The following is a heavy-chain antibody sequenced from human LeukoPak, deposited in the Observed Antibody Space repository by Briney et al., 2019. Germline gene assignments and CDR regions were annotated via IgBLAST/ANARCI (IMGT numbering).Heavy chain of an antibody. D-gene: IGHD3-22*01. Sequence: ASVKVSCKASGGTFSSYAISWVRQAPGQGLEWMGRIIPILGIANYAQKFQGRVTITADKSTSTAYMELSSLRSEDTAVYYCARDYNYYYDSSGYYPAFDYWGQGTLVTVSS. J-gene: IGHJ4*02. CDR1: GGTFSSYA. V-gene: IGHV1-69*04. CDR2: IIPILGIA. CDR3: ARDYNYYYDSSGYYPAFDY.